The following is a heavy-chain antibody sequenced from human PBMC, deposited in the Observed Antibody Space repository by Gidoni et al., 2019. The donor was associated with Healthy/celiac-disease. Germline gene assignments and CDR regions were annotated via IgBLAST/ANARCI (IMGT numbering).Heavy chain of an antibody. CDR2: IYTSGST. J-gene: IGHJ4*02. Sequence: QVQLQESGPGLVKPSETLSLTCTVSGGSISSYYWSWIRQPAGKGLEWIGRIYTSGSTNYNPSLKSRVTMSVDTSKNQFSLKLSSVTAADTAVYYCARDLAVAGTRYFDYWGQGTLVTVSS. V-gene: IGHV4-4*07. CDR3: ARDLAVAGTRYFDY. CDR1: GGSISSYY. D-gene: IGHD6-19*01.